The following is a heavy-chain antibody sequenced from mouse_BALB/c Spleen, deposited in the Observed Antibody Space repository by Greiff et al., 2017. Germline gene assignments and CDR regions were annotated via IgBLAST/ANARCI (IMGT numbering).Heavy chain of an antibody. Sequence: EVKVVESGGGLVKPGGSLKLSCAASGFTFSSYAMSWVRQTPEKRLEWVASISSGGSYTYYPDSVKGRFTISRDNAKNTLYLQMSSLKSEDTAMYYCTRDDYRYDYWGQGTLVTVSA. D-gene: IGHD2-14*01. CDR3: TRDDYRYDY. V-gene: IGHV5-6-4*01. CDR1: GFTFSSYA. J-gene: IGHJ3*01. CDR2: ISSGGSYT.